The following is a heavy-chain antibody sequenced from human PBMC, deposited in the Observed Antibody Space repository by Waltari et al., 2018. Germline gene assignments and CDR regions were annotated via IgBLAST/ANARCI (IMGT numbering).Heavy chain of an antibody. CDR2: ISAYNGNT. Sequence: QVRLVQSGAEVKKPGASVKVSCKASGYTFTSYGISWVRQAPGQGLEWMGWISAYNGNTNYAQKLQGRVTMTTYTSPSTAYMELRSLRSDDTAVYYCARVVVVVVAATIRHATDDYWGQGTLVTVSS. CDR1: GYTFTSYG. CDR3: ARVVVVVVAATIRHATDDY. J-gene: IGHJ4*02. D-gene: IGHD2-15*01. V-gene: IGHV1-18*01.